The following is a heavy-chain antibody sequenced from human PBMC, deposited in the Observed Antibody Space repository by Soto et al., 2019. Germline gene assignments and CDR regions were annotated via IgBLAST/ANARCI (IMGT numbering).Heavy chain of an antibody. D-gene: IGHD3-9*01. CDR2: IIPILGIA. CDR1: GGTFSSYT. V-gene: IGHV1-69*02. Sequence: QVQLVQSGAEVKKPGSSVKVSCKASGGTFSSYTISWVRQAPGQGLEWMGRIIPILGIANYAQKFQGRVTITADKSTSAAYMELSSMRTEDTVVYYCSRRRGGTISSEFHPCCQGTLVTVSS. CDR3: SRRRGGTISSEFHP. J-gene: IGHJ5*02.